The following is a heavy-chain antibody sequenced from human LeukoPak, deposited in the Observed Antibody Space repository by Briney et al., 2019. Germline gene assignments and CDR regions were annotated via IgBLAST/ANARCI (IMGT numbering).Heavy chain of an antibody. CDR2: ISYDGSNK. CDR3: ARDPHEWLSDY. CDR1: GFTFSSYA. D-gene: IGHD5-12*01. Sequence: PGGSLRLSCAASGFTFSSYAMHWVRQAPGKGLEWVAVISYDGSNKYYADSVKGRFTISRDNSKNTLYLQMNSLRAEDTAVYYCARDPHEWLSDYWAREPWSPSPQ. J-gene: IGHJ4*02. V-gene: IGHV3-30-3*01.